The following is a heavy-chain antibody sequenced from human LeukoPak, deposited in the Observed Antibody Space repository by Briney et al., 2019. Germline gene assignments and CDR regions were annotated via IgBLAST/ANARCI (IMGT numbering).Heavy chain of an antibody. V-gene: IGHV3-23*01. J-gene: IGHJ6*02. D-gene: IGHD2-15*01. CDR3: AKNLYCGGGSCYPSALGMDV. CDR2: ISGSGNRT. Sequence: GGSLRLSCAVSGFTFSSYAMSWVRQAPGKGLEWVSSISGSGNRTYYADSVKGRFTISRDNSKNTLFLQMNSLRAEDTAVYYCAKNLYCGGGSCYPSALGMDVWGQGTTVTVSS. CDR1: GFTFSSYA.